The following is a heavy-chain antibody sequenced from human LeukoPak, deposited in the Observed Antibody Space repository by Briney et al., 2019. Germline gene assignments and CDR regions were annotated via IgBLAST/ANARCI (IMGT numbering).Heavy chain of an antibody. J-gene: IGHJ6*03. Sequence: PSETLSLTCAVCGGSFSGYYWSWIGQPPGKGLEWIGEINHSGSTNYNPSLKSRVTISVDMSKNQFSLNLSSVTAADTAVYYCARGTPGTYYSYYYYMDVWGKGTTVTVSS. CDR2: INHSGST. D-gene: IGHD1-1*01. V-gene: IGHV4-34*01. CDR1: GGSFSGYY. CDR3: ARGTPGTYYSYYYYMDV.